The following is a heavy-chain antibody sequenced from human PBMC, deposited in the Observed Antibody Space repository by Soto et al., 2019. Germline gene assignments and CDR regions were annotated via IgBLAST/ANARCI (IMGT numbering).Heavy chain of an antibody. CDR1: GGPISSSSYY. D-gene: IGHD3-22*01. Sequence: SETLSLTCTVSGGPISSSSYYWGWIRRPPGKGLEWIGSIYYSGSTYYNPSLKSRVTISVDTSKNQFSLKLSSVTAADTAVYYCARTAAYYYDSSGYLYYFDYWGQGTLVTVS. V-gene: IGHV4-39*01. CDR3: ARTAAYYYDSSGYLYYFDY. CDR2: IYYSGST. J-gene: IGHJ4*02.